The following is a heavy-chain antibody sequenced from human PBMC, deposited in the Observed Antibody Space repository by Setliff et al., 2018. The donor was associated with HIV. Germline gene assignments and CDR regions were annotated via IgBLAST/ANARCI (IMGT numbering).Heavy chain of an antibody. Sequence: SVKVSCKASGYTFNSYGISWVRQAPGQGPEWVGWIATYNGNTNYAQKLQGRVTMTTDTSTSTAYMELRSLRSDDTAVYYCANSQDWSGYYALDYWGQGTLVTVSS. CDR2: IATYNGNT. CDR3: ANSQDWSGYYALDY. CDR1: GYTFNSYG. J-gene: IGHJ4*02. D-gene: IGHD3-3*01. V-gene: IGHV1-18*01.